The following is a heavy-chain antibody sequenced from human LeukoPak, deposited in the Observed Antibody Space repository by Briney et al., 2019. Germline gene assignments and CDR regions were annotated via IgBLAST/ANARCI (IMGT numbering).Heavy chain of an antibody. CDR1: GFTFSSYA. CDR2: ISGSGGST. CDR3: AKDRPYSSSWYRGEDY. D-gene: IGHD6-13*01. Sequence: GGSLRLSCAASGFTFSSYAMTWVRQAPGKGLEWVSAISGSGGSTYYADSVKGRFTISRDNSKNTLYLQLNSLRAEDTAVYYGAKDRPYSSSWYRGEDYWGQGTLVTVSS. V-gene: IGHV3-23*01. J-gene: IGHJ4*02.